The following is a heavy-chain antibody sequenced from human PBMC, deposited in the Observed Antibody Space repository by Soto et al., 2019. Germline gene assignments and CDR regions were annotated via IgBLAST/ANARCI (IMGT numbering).Heavy chain of an antibody. J-gene: IGHJ6*02. CDR3: GRVSHYYDSSGYPSYGMDV. CDR1: GFTVSSNY. V-gene: IGHV3-53*04. CDR2: IYSGGST. D-gene: IGHD3-22*01. Sequence: HPGGSLRLSCAASGFTVSSNYMSWVRQAPGKGLEWVSVIYSGGSTYYADSVKGRFTISRHNSKNTLYLQMNSLRAEDTAVYYCGRVSHYYDSSGYPSYGMDVWGQGTTVTV.